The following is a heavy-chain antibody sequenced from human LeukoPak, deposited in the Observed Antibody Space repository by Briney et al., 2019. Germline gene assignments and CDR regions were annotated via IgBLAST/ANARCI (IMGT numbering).Heavy chain of an antibody. D-gene: IGHD3-22*01. J-gene: IGHJ4*02. CDR1: GGTFSSYA. Sequence: SVKVSCKASGGTFSSYAISWVRQAPGQGLEWMRRIIPILGIANYAQKFQGRVTITADKSTSAAYMELSSLRSEDTAVYYCARGPNPNYYDSSGYTPLGYWGQGTLVTVSS. CDR2: IIPILGIA. CDR3: ARGPNPNYYDSSGYTPLGY. V-gene: IGHV1-69*04.